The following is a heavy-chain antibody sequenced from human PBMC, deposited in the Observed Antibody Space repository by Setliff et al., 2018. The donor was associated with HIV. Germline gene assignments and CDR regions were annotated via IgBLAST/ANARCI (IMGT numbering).Heavy chain of an antibody. CDR3: ARARATETTFHYFDYYMDV. CDR1: GGSFSGYY. J-gene: IGHJ6*03. CDR2: VNHSGST. Sequence: SETLSLTCAVYGGSFSGYYWSWIRQHPGKGLEWMGEVNHSGSTNYNPSLKSRVTISVDMSKNQFSLKLSSVTAADTAVYYCARARATETTFHYFDYYMDVWGKGTTVTVSS. D-gene: IGHD4-4*01. V-gene: IGHV4-34*01.